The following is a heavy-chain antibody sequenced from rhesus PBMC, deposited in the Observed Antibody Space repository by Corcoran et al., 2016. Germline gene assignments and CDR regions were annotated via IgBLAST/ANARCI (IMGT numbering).Heavy chain of an antibody. J-gene: IGHJ4*01. CDR3: ATLEEIWGY. CDR2: IYSTSGNI. D-gene: IGHD5-24*01. V-gene: IGHV4S9*01. CDR1: GGSISENYY. Sequence: QVRLQESGPGLVKPSETLSLTCAVFGGSISENYYWNWIRQPPGKGLEWIGNIYSTSGNIHYNPSLKSRVTLTKDTSKMQFSLRLTSVTAADTALYYCATLEEIWGYWGQGVLVTVSS.